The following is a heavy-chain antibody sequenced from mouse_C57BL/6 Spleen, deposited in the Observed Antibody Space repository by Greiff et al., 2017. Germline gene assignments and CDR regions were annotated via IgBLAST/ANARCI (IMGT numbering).Heavy chain of an antibody. D-gene: IGHD1-1*01. CDR2: IDPEDGGT. CDR3: ARSGSSYDWYFDV. CDR1: GFNIKDYY. J-gene: IGHJ1*03. V-gene: IGHV14-2*01. Sequence: EVQLQQSGAELVKPGASVKLSCTASGFNIKDYYMHWVKQRTEQGLEWIGRIDPEDGGTKYAPKFQGKATITADTSSNTAYLQLSSLTSEDTAVYYCARSGSSYDWYFDVWGTGTTVTVSS.